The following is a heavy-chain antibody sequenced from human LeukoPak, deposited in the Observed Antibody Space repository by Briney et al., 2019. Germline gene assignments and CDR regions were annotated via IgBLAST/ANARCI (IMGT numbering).Heavy chain of an antibody. Sequence: SETLSLTCTVSGGSISSSSYYWGWIRQPPGKGLEWIGSIYYSGSTYYNPSLKSRVTISVDTSKNQFSLKLSSVTAADTAVYYCARSPRRITMVRGVPPNWFDPWGQGTLVTVSS. CDR3: ARSPRRITMVRGVPPNWFDP. V-gene: IGHV4-39*01. J-gene: IGHJ5*02. CDR2: IYYSGST. CDR1: GGSISSSSYY. D-gene: IGHD3-10*01.